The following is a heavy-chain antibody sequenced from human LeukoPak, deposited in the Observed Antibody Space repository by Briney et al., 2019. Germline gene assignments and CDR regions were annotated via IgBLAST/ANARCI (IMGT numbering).Heavy chain of an antibody. Sequence: GGSLRLSCAASGFTFSSYAMSWVRQAPGKGLEWVSGISGSGGSTYYADSVKGRFTISRDNSKNMLYLQMNSLRAEDTAVYYCAKDHGDYVFDYWGQGTLVTVSS. CDR3: AKDHGDYVFDY. V-gene: IGHV3-23*01. J-gene: IGHJ4*02. CDR2: ISGSGGST. CDR1: GFTFSSYA. D-gene: IGHD4-17*01.